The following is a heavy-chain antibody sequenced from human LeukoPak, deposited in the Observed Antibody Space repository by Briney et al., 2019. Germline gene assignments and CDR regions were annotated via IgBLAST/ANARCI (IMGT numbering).Heavy chain of an antibody. J-gene: IGHJ4*02. CDR3: ARQQLSGIDY. D-gene: IGHD6-13*01. Sequence: PSETLSLTCTVSGGSISSSSYYWGWIRQPPGKGLEWIGSIYYSGSTYYNPSLKSRVTISVDTSKNQFSLKLSSVTAADTAVYYCARQQLSGIDYWGQGTLVTVSS. V-gene: IGHV4-39*07. CDR1: GGSISSSSYY. CDR2: IYYSGST.